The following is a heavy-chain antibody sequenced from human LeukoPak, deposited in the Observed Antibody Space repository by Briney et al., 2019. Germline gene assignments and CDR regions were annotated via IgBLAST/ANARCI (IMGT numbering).Heavy chain of an antibody. D-gene: IGHD6-19*01. Sequence: GASVKVSCKVSGYTFTDYYMHWVQQAPRKGLEWMGLVDPEDGETIYAEKFQGRVTITADTSTDTAYMELSSLRSEDTAVYYCATGIAVAGIPYYFDYWGQGTLVTVSS. V-gene: IGHV1-69-2*01. CDR2: VDPEDGET. CDR3: ATGIAVAGIPYYFDY. CDR1: GYTFTDYY. J-gene: IGHJ4*02.